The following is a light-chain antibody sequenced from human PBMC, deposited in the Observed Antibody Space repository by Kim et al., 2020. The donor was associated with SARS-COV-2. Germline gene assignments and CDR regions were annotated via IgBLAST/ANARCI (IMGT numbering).Light chain of an antibody. V-gene: IGKV3-20*01. CDR1: QSVSSSY. CDR2: GAS. CDR3: QQYGSSPYT. J-gene: IGKJ2*01. Sequence: EIVLTQSPGTLSLSPGERATLSCRASQSVSSSYLAWYQQKPGQAPRLLIYGASSRATGIPDRFSGSGPGTDFTLTISRLEPEDFAVYYSQQYGSSPYTFGQGTKLEI.